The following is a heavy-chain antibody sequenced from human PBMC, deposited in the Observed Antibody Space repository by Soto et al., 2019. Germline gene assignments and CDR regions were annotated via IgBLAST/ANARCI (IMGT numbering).Heavy chain of an antibody. CDR1: GYSFTSYW. CDR3: ARLRKQRGGVYYYYYCGMDV. V-gene: IGHV5-10-1*01. D-gene: IGHD3-10*01. CDR2: IDPSDSYT. J-gene: IGHJ6*02. Sequence: PGESLKISCKGSGYSFTSYWISWVRQMPGKGLAWMGRIDPSDSYTNYSPSFQGHVTISADKSISTAYLQWSSLKASDTAMYYCARLRKQRGGVYYYYYCGMDVWGQGITVTVSS.